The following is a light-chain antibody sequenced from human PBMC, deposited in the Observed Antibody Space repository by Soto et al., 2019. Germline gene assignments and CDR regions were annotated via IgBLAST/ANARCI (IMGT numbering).Light chain of an antibody. J-gene: IGKJ1*01. CDR2: GAS. Sequence: EIVLTQSPGTLSLSPGERATLSCRASQSVNSNYLAWYQRKPGQAPRRLIYGASNRATDIPYRFRASGSGTDFTLTITRLEAEDFAVYYCQQYDSTPPTFGQGTKVEVK. CDR1: QSVNSNY. V-gene: IGKV3-20*01. CDR3: QQYDSTPPT.